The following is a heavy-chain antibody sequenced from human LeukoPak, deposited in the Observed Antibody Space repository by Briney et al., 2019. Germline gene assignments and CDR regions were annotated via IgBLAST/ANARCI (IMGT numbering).Heavy chain of an antibody. CDR1: GYTFTIYD. CDR3: ARAAGIRPGYIDY. J-gene: IGHJ4*02. CDR2: MNPNSGNT. V-gene: IGHV1-8*01. Sequence: ASVKVSCKPSGYTFTIYDINWVRQATGQGLEWMGWMNPNSGNTGYTQKFQGRVTITRNTSISTAYMELSSLRSEDTAVYYCARAAGIRPGYIDYWGQGTLVTVSS. D-gene: IGHD2-21*01.